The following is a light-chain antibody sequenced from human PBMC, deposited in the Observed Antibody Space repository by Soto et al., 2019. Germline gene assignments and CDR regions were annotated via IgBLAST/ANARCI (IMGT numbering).Light chain of an antibody. CDR3: QQYNDRPPLT. CDR2: GAS. Sequence: EIVMTQSPATLSVSPGERATLSCRASQSVGTKLAWYQQKPGQAPRLLIYGASTRATGIPARFSGSGSGTEFTLTISSLQSEDFAVYYCQQYNDRPPLTFGGGTKV. V-gene: IGKV3-15*01. J-gene: IGKJ4*01. CDR1: QSVGTK.